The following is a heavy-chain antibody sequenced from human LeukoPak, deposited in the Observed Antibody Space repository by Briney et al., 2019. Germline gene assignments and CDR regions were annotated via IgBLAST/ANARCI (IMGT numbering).Heavy chain of an antibody. J-gene: IGHJ4*02. CDR2: ISGGGGST. V-gene: IGHV3-23*01. Sequence: ETLSLTCAVYGGSFSGYYWSWARQAPGKGLEWVSGISGGGGSTYYADSVKGRFTISRDNSKNTLYLQMNSLRAEDTAVYYCANSRTPWIESSGRFYFDYWGQGTLVTVSS. CDR1: GGSFSGYY. D-gene: IGHD3-22*01. CDR3: ANSRTPWIESSGRFYFDY.